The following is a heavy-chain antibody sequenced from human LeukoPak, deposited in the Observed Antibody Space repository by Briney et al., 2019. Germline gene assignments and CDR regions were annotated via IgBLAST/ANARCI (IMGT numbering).Heavy chain of an antibody. CDR2: ISYDGSNK. Sequence: GRSLRLSCAASGFTFSSYAMHWVRQAPGKGLEWVAVISYDGSNKYYADSVKGRFTISRDNSKNTLYLQMNSLRAEDTAVYYCANLWFGELSSAGPYYYYGMDVWGKGTTVTVSS. J-gene: IGHJ6*04. D-gene: IGHD3-10*01. CDR3: ANLWFGELSSAGPYYYYGMDV. V-gene: IGHV3-30-3*01. CDR1: GFTFSSYA.